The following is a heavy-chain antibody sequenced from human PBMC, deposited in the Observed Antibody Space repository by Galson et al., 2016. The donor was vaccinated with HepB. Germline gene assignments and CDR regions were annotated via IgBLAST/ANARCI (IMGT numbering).Heavy chain of an antibody. CDR3: GRDPLSSKWSSYYFAMDV. Sequence: SVKVSCKASGYSFTSYAITWVRQAPGLGLEWMGWISAYDGHTKYAQTLHDRVTMTIDTSTSTAYMELRSLRSDDTAVYYCGRDPLSSKWSSYYFAMDVWGQGTTVIVSS. D-gene: IGHD2-2*01. J-gene: IGHJ6*02. CDR2: ISAYDGHT. CDR1: GYSFTSYA. V-gene: IGHV1-18*01.